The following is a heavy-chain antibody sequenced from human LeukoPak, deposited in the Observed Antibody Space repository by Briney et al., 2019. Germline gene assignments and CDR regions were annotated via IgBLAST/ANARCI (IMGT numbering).Heavy chain of an antibody. J-gene: IGHJ3*02. CDR3: ARGPPIVVGPDAFDI. V-gene: IGHV1-2*02. Sequence: ASVKVSCKASGYTFTGYYMHWVRQAPGQGLEWMGWINPNSGGTNYAQKFQGRVTMTRDTSISTAYMELSRLRSDDTAVYYCARGPPIVVGPDAFDIWGQGTMVTVSS. D-gene: IGHD3-22*01. CDR2: INPNSGGT. CDR1: GYTFTGYY.